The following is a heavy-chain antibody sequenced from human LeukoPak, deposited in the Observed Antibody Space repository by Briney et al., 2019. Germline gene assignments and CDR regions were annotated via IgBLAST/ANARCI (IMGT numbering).Heavy chain of an antibody. J-gene: IGHJ4*02. CDR1: GFTFSNE. V-gene: IGHV3-48*03. D-gene: IGHD3-3*01. CDR2: ISSSGSTI. CDR3: ARVDFWSGTGYYFDY. Sequence: GGSLRLSCAASGFTFSNEMNWVRQAPGKGLEWVSYISSSGSTIYYADSVKGRFTISRDNSKNTLYLQMNSLRAEDTAVYYCARVDFWSGTGYYFDYWGQGTLVTVSS.